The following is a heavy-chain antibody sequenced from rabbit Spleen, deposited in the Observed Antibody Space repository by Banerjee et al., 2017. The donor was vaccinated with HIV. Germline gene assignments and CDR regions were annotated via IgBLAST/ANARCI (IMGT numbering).Heavy chain of an antibody. Sequence: LEESGGGLVKPGGTLTLTCTVSGFSFSSNWICWVRQAPGKGLEWIGYIDPVFGTTHYASWVNGRFTISNDNAQNTLYLQMTSLTAADTATYFCARDGAGGSYFALWGPGTLVTVS. V-gene: IGHV1S7*01. CDR1: GFSFSSNW. CDR2: IDPVFGTT. D-gene: IGHD8-1*01. J-gene: IGHJ4*01. CDR3: ARDGAGGSYFAL.